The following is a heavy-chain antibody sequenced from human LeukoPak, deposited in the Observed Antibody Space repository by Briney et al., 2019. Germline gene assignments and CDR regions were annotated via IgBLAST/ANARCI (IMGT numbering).Heavy chain of an antibody. D-gene: IGHD3-3*01. V-gene: IGHV1-8*01. CDR2: MNPNSGNT. Sequence: AASVKVSCKASGYTFTSYDINWVRQATGQGLEWMGWMNPNSGNTGYAQEFQGRVTMTRNTSISTAYMELSSLRSEDTAVYYCARAHYDFWSGYSVGGMDVWGQGTTVTVSS. J-gene: IGHJ6*02. CDR1: GYTFTSYD. CDR3: ARAHYDFWSGYSVGGMDV.